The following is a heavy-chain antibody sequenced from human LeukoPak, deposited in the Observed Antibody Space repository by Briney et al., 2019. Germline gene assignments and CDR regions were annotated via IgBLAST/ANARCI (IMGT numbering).Heavy chain of an antibody. D-gene: IGHD3-10*01. CDR2: MSPNSGNT. Sequence: ASVKVSCKASGYTFSSYDINWVRQASGQGLEWMGWMSPNSGNTGYAQKFQGRVTMTRNTSISTAYMELSSLRSEDTAVYYCARVEPEDVWFGEGADYWGQGTLVTVSS. CDR1: GYTFSSYD. V-gene: IGHV1-8*01. CDR3: ARVEPEDVWFGEGADY. J-gene: IGHJ4*02.